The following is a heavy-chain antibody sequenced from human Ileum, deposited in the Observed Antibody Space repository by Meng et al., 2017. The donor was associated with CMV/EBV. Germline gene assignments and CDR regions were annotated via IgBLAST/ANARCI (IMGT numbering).Heavy chain of an antibody. D-gene: IGHD2-2*01. Sequence: KVSCKGSGYSFTSYWIGWVRQRPGKGLEWMGIIYPGDSDTRYSPSFQGQVTISADKSISTAYLQWSSLKASDTAMYYCARQYQLLLVDAFDIWGQGTMVTVSS. J-gene: IGHJ3*02. CDR1: GYSFTSYW. CDR2: IYPGDSDT. CDR3: ARQYQLLLVDAFDI. V-gene: IGHV5-51*01.